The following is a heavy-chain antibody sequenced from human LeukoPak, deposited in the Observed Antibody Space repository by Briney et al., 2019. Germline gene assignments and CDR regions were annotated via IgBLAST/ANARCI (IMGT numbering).Heavy chain of an antibody. CDR3: ARVSSWYDYYGSGSRKNDAFDI. CDR1: GGSISSSSYY. V-gene: IGHV4-39*06. CDR2: IYYSGST. J-gene: IGHJ3*02. Sequence: SETLSLTCTVSGGSISSSSYYWGWIRQPPGKGLEWIGSIYYSGSTYYNPSLRSRVTISVDTSKNQFPLKLSSVTAADTAVYYCARVSSWYDYYGSGSRKNDAFDIWGQGTMVTVSS. D-gene: IGHD3-10*01.